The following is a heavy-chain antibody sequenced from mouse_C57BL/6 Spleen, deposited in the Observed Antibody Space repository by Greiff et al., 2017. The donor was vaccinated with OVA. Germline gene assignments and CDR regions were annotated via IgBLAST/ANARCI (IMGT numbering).Heavy chain of an antibody. CDR2: IYPGDGDT. J-gene: IGHJ2*01. CDR3: ARFASYDGRRGYFDY. V-gene: IGHV1-80*01. D-gene: IGHD1-1*01. CDR1: GYAFSSYW. Sequence: VQLEESGAELVKPGASVKLSCKASGYAFSSYWMNWVKQRPGKGLEWIGQIYPGDGDTNYNGKFKGKATLTADKSSSTAYMQLSSLTSEDSAVYFCARFASYDGRRGYFDYWGQGTTLTVSS.